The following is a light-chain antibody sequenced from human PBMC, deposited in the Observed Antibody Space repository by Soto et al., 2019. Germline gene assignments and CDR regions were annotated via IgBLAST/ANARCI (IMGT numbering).Light chain of an antibody. CDR3: QQYGTSPYT. J-gene: IGKJ2*01. Sequence: EIVLTQSPGTLSLSPGERATLSCRASQSVRSNYLAWYQQRPGQAPRLLIYGASNRATGIPDRFSGSGSGTHFTLTISRLEPEDFAVYYCQQYGTSPYTFGQGAKLEIK. CDR2: GAS. CDR1: QSVRSNY. V-gene: IGKV3-20*01.